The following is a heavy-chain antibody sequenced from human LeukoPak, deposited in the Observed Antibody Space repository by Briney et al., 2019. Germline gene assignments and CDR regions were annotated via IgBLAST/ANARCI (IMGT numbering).Heavy chain of an antibody. CDR3: ARQGRYSYGWDYYFDY. J-gene: IGHJ4*02. V-gene: IGHV4-4*02. CDR2: IYHSGRT. CDR1: GGSICSMNW. Sequence: SGTLSLTCAVYGGSICSMNWGSWVRQHPGKGLEWIGEIYHSGRTNYNPSLKGRVTRSVDKSKNQFSLRLSSVTAADTAVYYCARQGRYSYGWDYYFDYWGQGTLVTVSS. D-gene: IGHD5-18*01.